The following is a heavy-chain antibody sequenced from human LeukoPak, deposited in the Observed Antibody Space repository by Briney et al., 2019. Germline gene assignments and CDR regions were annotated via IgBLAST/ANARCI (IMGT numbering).Heavy chain of an antibody. V-gene: IGHV3-48*01. D-gene: IGHD3-10*01. J-gene: IGHJ6*03. CDR3: ARRSEFEVLYYTDV. CDR2: ISGSSGTI. CDR1: GFTFSSYS. Sequence: GGSLRLSCAASGFTFSSYSMNWVRQAPGKGLEWVSYISGSSGTIYYADSVKGRFTISRDNGKSSLYLQMNSLRAEGTAVYCSARRSEFEVLYYTDVWGKGATVTVSS.